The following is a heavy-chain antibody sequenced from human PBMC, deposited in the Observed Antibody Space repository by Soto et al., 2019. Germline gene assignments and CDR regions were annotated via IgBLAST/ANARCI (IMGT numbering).Heavy chain of an antibody. CDR3: ARDTRAPNAHYFDY. J-gene: IGHJ4*02. Sequence: GFLRLSCAASGFSLSSYEMNWVRQAPGKGLEWVSYISSSGSTIYYADSVKGRFTISRDNAKNSLYMQMNSLRAEDAAVDYCARDTRAPNAHYFDYWGQGTLVTVS. V-gene: IGHV3-48*03. CDR2: ISSSGSTI. CDR1: GFSLSSYE.